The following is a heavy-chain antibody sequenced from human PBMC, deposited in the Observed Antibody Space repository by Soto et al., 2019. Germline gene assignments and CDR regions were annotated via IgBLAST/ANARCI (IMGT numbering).Heavy chain of an antibody. J-gene: IGHJ6*02. CDR3: ARGRSMGMGYYYGMDV. V-gene: IGHV4-34*01. CDR2: INHSGST. D-gene: IGHD3-10*01. Sequence: PSETLSLTCAVYGGSFSGYYWSWIRQPPGKGLEWIGEINHSGSTNYNPSLKSRVTISVDTSKNQFSLKLSSVTAADTAVYYCARGRSMGMGYYYGMDVWGQGTTVTVSS. CDR1: GGSFSGYY.